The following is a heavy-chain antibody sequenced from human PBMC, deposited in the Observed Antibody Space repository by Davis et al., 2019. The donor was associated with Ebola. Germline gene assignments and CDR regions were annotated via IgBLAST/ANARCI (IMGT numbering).Heavy chain of an antibody. CDR3: ARVRGTIFGVVTGRSYGMDV. V-gene: IGHV4-30-4*07. D-gene: IGHD3-3*01. CDR2: IYYSGST. CDR1: GGSISSGGYS. J-gene: IGHJ6*04. Sequence: SETLSLTCAVSGGSISSGGYSWSWIRQPPGKGLEWIGYIYYSGSTYYNPSLKSRVTISVDTSKNQFSLKLSSVTAADTAVYYCARVRGTIFGVVTGRSYGMDVWGKGTTVTVSS.